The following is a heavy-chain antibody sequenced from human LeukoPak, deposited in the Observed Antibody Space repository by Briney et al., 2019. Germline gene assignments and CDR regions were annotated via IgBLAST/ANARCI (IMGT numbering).Heavy chain of an antibody. CDR3: ARVGISGDYFRI. Sequence: ASVKVSCKASGYTFTNYCIHWVRQAPGQGLEWMGIINPSGGSTSYAQKFQGRVTMTRDMSTSTVYMELSSLRSEDTAVYYCARVGISGDYFRIWGQGTMVTVSS. CDR1: GYTFTNYC. V-gene: IGHV1-46*01. D-gene: IGHD4-17*01. CDR2: INPSGGST. J-gene: IGHJ3*02.